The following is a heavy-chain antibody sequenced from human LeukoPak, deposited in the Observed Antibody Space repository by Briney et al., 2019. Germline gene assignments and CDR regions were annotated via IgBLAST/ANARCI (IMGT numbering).Heavy chain of an antibody. J-gene: IGHJ4*02. V-gene: IGHV3-23*01. CDR2: VGGGNDI. D-gene: IGHD1-7*01. CDR1: GFTFNVYG. Sequence: GGSLRLSCAASGFTFNVYGMSWVRQAPGQGLEWVSRVGGGNDIHYADSVKGRFTGSRDDAKNTVYLQMNSLRAEDTAIYFCAKDATPGNSIWDHFDSWGQGTQVTVSS. CDR3: AKDATPGNSIWDHFDS.